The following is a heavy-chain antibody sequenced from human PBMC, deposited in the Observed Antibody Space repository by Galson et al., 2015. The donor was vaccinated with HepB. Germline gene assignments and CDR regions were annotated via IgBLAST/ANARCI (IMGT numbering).Heavy chain of an antibody. Sequence: SVKVSCKASGYTFTSYYMHWVRQAPGQGLEWMGRIIPILGIANYAQKFQGRVTITADKSTSTAYMELSSLRSEDTAVYYCAREHYYDSSGYADYWGQGTLVTVSS. CDR2: IIPILGIA. CDR3: AREHYYDSSGYADY. D-gene: IGHD3-22*01. CDR1: GYTFTSYY. V-gene: IGHV1-69*04. J-gene: IGHJ4*02.